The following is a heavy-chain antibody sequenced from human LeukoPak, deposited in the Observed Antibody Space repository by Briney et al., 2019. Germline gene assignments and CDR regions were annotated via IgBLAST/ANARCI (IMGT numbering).Heavy chain of an antibody. V-gene: IGHV1-69*04. Sequence: GSSVKVSCKASGGTFSSYAISWVRQAPGQGLEWMGRIIPILGIANYAQKFQGRVTITADKSTSTAYMELSSLRSEDTAVYYCARGRGLVVSSFYFDYWGQGTLVTVSS. J-gene: IGHJ4*02. D-gene: IGHD5/OR15-5a*01. CDR3: ARGRGLVVSSFYFDY. CDR2: IIPILGIA. CDR1: GGTFSSYA.